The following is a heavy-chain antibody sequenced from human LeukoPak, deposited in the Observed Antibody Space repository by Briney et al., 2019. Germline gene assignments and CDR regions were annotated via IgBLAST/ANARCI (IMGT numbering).Heavy chain of an antibody. V-gene: IGHV3-74*01. J-gene: IGHJ4*02. CDR3: AREGLTFDY. CDR1: GFTFSSYW. D-gene: IGHD3-22*01. CDR2: INNDGST. Sequence: GGSLRLSCAASGFTFSSYWMHGVRQAPGKGLVGVSRINNDGSTSYADSVKGRFTISRDNVQNTLYLQMNSLRAEDTAIYYCAREGLTFDYWGQGTLVTVSS.